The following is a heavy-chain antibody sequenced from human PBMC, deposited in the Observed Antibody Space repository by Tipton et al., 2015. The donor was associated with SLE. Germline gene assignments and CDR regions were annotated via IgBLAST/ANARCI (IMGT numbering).Heavy chain of an antibody. J-gene: IGHJ4*02. V-gene: IGHV4-30-2*04. D-gene: IGHD2-15*01. CDR3: ARDVEDLCLLDY. CDR2: T. Sequence: TCYNPSLRSRVTISVDTSKNQFSLKLSSVTAADTALYYCARDVEDLCLLDYWGQGTLVTASS.